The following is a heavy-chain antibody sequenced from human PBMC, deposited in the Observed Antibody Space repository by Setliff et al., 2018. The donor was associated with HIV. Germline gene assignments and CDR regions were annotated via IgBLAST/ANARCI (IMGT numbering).Heavy chain of an antibody. CDR1: GGSISNYY. Sequence: KASETLSLTCTVSGGSISNYYWSWIRQPAGKGLEWIGRIQTSGRTNNNPSLKGRVTISLDTSKNRFSLKLNSVTAADTAVYYCARRFGEVYDWIDPWCQGTLVTVSS. CDR3: ARRFGEVYDWIDP. J-gene: IGHJ5*02. V-gene: IGHV4-4*07. CDR2: IQTSGRT. D-gene: IGHD3-10*01.